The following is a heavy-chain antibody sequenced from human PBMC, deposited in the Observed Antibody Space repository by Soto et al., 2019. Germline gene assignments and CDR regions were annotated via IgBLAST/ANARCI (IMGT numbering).Heavy chain of an antibody. Sequence: GGSLRLSCAASGFTVSSNYMNWVRQAPGKGLEWVSSISSSSTYIYYADSVKGRFTISRDNAKNSLYLQMNSLRAEDTGVYYCAKEYSSSSWDVDYWGQGTLVTVSS. CDR3: AKEYSSSSWDVDY. CDR1: GFTVSSNY. J-gene: IGHJ4*02. CDR2: ISSSSTYI. V-gene: IGHV3-21*01. D-gene: IGHD6-6*01.